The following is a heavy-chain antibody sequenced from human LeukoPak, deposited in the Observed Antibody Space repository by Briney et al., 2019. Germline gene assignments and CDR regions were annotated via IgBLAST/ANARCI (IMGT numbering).Heavy chain of an antibody. Sequence: ASVKVSCKASGYTFTNYYTHWVRQAPGQGLEWMGIINPVGGSTSCAQKFQGRVTMIRDTSTSTVYMELNSLRSEDTAVYYCARAYDYGDPRFDPWGQGTLVTVSS. CDR2: INPVGGST. CDR1: GYTFTNYY. J-gene: IGHJ5*02. D-gene: IGHD4-17*01. CDR3: ARAYDYGDPRFDP. V-gene: IGHV1-46*01.